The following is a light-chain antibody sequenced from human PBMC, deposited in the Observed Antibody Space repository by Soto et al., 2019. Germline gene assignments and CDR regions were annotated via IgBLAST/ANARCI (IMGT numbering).Light chain of an antibody. CDR1: QTISSW. CDR3: QHYNSYSEA. CDR2: KAS. V-gene: IGKV1-5*03. Sequence: DIQMTHSPSTLSGPLRDRVTITCRASQTISSWLAWYQQKPGKAPKLLIYKASTLKSGVPSRFSGSGSGTEFTLTISSLQPDDFATYYCQHYNSYSEAFGQGPKVDI. J-gene: IGKJ1*01.